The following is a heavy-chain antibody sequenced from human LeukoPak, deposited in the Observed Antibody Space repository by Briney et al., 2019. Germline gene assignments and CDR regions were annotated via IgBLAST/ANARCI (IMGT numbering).Heavy chain of an antibody. CDR1: GFTLSSYW. V-gene: IGHV3-74*01. CDR3: AREAAD. CDR2: INTDGSTT. Sequence: TGGSLRLSCAGSGFTLSSYWIHWVRQGPGKGLVWVSRINTDGSTTTYGDSVKGRFTISRDNAKNTVFLQMNSLRAEDTAVYYCAREAADWGQGTLVTVSS. J-gene: IGHJ4*02. D-gene: IGHD6-25*01.